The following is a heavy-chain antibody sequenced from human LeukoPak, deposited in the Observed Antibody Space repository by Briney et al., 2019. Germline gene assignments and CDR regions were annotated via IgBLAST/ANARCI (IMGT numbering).Heavy chain of an antibody. D-gene: IGHD6-13*01. Sequence: SGTLSLTCAVSGGSISSSNWWSWVRQPPGKGLEWIGEIYHSGSTYYNPSLKSRVTISVDRSKNQFSLKLSSVTAADTAVYYCARGGIAAAGTRPDYYFDYWGQGTLVTVSS. CDR2: IYHSGST. CDR1: GGSISSSNW. CDR3: ARGGIAAAGTRPDYYFDY. J-gene: IGHJ4*02. V-gene: IGHV4-4*02.